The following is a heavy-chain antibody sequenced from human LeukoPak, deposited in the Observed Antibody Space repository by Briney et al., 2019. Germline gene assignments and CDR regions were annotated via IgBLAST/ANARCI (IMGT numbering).Heavy chain of an antibody. CDR2: IYHSGST. Sequence: SETLSLTCAVSGYSISSGYYWGWIRQPPGKGLEWIGSIYHSGSTYYNPSLKSRVTISVDTSKNQFSLKLSSVTAADTAMYYCARDAIGPDYGDQAVVDYWGQGTLVTVSS. J-gene: IGHJ4*02. D-gene: IGHD4-17*01. CDR1: GYSISSGYY. V-gene: IGHV4-38-2*02. CDR3: ARDAIGPDYGDQAVVDY.